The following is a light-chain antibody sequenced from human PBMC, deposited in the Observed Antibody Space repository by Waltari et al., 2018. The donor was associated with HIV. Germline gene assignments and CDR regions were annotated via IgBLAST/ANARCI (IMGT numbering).Light chain of an antibody. V-gene: IGLV1-44*01. J-gene: IGLJ3*02. CDR1: SSKIGSNT. Sequence: QSVLTQPPSASGTPGQRVTISCSGSSSKIGSNTVNWYQQLPGTAPKLLIYINKQRTSGVPGRLAGSKSGTAASLAISGLQSEDEADYYCAAWHDSLNGSWVFGGGTKLTVL. CDR2: INK. CDR3: AAWHDSLNGSWV.